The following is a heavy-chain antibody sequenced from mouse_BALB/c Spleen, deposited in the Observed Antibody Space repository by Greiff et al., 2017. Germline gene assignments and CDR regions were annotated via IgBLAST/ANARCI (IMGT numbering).Heavy chain of an antibody. CDR2: IWAGGST. CDR1: GFSLTSYG. V-gene: IGHV2-9*02. J-gene: IGHJ4*01. CDR3: ARPYYYGSSHYAMDY. D-gene: IGHD1-1*01. Sequence: VKLQESGPGLVAPSQSLSITCTVSGFSLTSYGVHWVRQPPGKGLEWLGVIWAGGSTNYNSALMSRLSISKDNSKSQVFLKMNSLQTDDTAMYYCARPYYYGSSHYAMDYWGQGTSVTVSS.